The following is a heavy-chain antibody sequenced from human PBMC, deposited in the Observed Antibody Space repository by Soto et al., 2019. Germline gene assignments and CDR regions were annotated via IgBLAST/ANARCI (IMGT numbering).Heavy chain of an antibody. Sequence: EVQLLESGGGLVQPGGSLRLSCAASGFTVSNYSMSWVRQAPGKGLERVSGFRSGGDEDNTYYADSVRGRFTNSRDNPQATLFQQMNSLRAEDTAIYYCAKQVTSGAGGQFFGYWGQGTLVTVSS. CDR2: FRSGGDEDNT. D-gene: IGHD3-10*01. CDR3: AKQVTSGAGGQFFGY. CDR1: GFTVSNYS. V-gene: IGHV3-23*01. J-gene: IGHJ4*02.